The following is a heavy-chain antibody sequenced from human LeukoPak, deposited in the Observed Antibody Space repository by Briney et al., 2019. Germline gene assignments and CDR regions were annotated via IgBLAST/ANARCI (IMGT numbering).Heavy chain of an antibody. D-gene: IGHD3-16*01. Sequence: ASVKVSCKTSGGTFSTYAIDWVRQAPGQGLEWMGGITPMFGIANYAQKFQGRVTITADESTSTAYMELRSLRSDDTAVYYCAREGGYYMDVWGKGTTVTVSS. V-gene: IGHV1-69*13. CDR1: GGTFSTYA. CDR2: ITPMFGIA. CDR3: AREGGYYMDV. J-gene: IGHJ6*03.